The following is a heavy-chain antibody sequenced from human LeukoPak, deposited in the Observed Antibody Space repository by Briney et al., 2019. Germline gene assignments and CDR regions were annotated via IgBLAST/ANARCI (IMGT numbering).Heavy chain of an antibody. D-gene: IGHD2-15*01. CDR2: INHSGST. V-gene: IGHV4-34*01. Sequence: SETLSLTCAVYGGSFSGYYWSWIRQPPGKGLEWIGEINHSGSTNYNPSLKGRVTISVDTSKNQFSLKLSSVTAADTAVYYCAREGDIVVVVAASWFDPWGQGTLVTVSS. CDR1: GGSFSGYY. CDR3: AREGDIVVVVAASWFDP. J-gene: IGHJ5*02.